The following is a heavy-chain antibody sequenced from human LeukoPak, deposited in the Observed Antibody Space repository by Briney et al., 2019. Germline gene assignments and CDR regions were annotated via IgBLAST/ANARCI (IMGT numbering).Heavy chain of an antibody. CDR2: MNPNSGNT. D-gene: IGHD1-26*01. J-gene: IGHJ6*03. V-gene: IGHV1-8*01. CDR1: GYTFTSYD. CDR3: ARGRGGSYYSHYFYYMDV. Sequence: ASVKVSCKASGYTFTSYDINWVRQATGQGLEWMGWMNPNSGNTGYAQKFQGRVTITSHTSISTAYMELSSLRSEDTAVYYCARGRGGSYYSHYFYYMDVWGKGTTVTVSS.